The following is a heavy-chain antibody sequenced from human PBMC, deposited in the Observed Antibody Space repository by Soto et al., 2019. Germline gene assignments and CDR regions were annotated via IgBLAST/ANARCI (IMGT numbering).Heavy chain of an antibody. D-gene: IGHD3-10*01. J-gene: IGHJ6*04. CDR2: IDNAGTDS. CDR1: GFTFSGRS. V-gene: IGHV3-74*01. CDR3: ARGWFGPDV. Sequence: EVQLVESGGGLVQPGGSLSLSCAASGFTFSGRSMHWVRQAPGKGLVWVSGIDNAGTDSTYADSVKGRFTSSRDKAKNTQYLQMNSLRVEDTAVYYCARGWFGPDVWGKGTTVTVSS.